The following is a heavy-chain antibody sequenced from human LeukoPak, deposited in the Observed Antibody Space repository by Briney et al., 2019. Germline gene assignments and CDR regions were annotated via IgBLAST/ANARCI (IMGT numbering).Heavy chain of an antibody. D-gene: IGHD6-13*01. CDR2: INSSGAST. Sequence: PGGSLRLSCAASEFTFSSYAMSWLRQAPGKGLEWVSAINSSGASTYYADSVKGRFTISRDNSKNTLYLQMNSLRAEDTAVYYCAKAGGYSSSWYSDYWGQGTLVTVSS. CDR3: AKAGGYSSSWYSDY. CDR1: EFTFSSYA. J-gene: IGHJ4*02. V-gene: IGHV3-23*01.